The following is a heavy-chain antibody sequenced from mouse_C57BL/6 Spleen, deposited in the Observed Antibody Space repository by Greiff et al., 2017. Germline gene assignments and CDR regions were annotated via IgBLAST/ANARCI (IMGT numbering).Heavy chain of an antibody. V-gene: IGHV1-82*01. CDR2: IYPGDGDT. J-gene: IGHJ4*01. CDR1: GYAFSSSW. D-gene: IGHD1-1*01. CDR3: ARYPYYYGSRHYYAMDY. Sequence: VQLQQSGPELVKPGASVKISCKASGYAFSSSWMNWVKQRPGKGLEWIGRIYPGDGDTNYNGKFKGKATLTADKSSSTAYMQLSSLTSEDSAVYFCARYPYYYGSRHYYAMDYWGQGTSVTVSS.